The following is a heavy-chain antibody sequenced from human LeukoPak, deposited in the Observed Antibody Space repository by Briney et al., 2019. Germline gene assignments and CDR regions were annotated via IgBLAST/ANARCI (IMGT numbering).Heavy chain of an antibody. CDR1: GFTFSSYA. J-gene: IGHJ3*02. CDR2: LTDSGGTT. V-gene: IGHV3-23*01. Sequence: GGSLRLSCVASGFTFSSYAVGWVRQAPGKRPEWVSSLTDSGGTTYYVDSVKGRFTISRDNSKSTLYLHMNSLRAEDTAMYYCAKKRDAFDIWGQGTVVAVSS. CDR3: AKKRDAFDI. D-gene: IGHD5-24*01.